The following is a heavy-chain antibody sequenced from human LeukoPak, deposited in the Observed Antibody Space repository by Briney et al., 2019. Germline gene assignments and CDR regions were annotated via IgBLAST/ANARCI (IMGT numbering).Heavy chain of an antibody. CDR2: INSDGSST. V-gene: IGHV3-74*01. Sequence: PGGPLRLSCAASGFTFSSHWMYWVRQAPGKGLVWVSRINSDGSSTSYADSVKGRFTISRDNAKNTLYLQVNSLRVEDTAVYYCASPQSGDYGALYFQHWGPGTLVPVSS. CDR3: ASPQSGDYGALYFQH. D-gene: IGHD4-17*01. CDR1: GFTFSSHW. J-gene: IGHJ1*01.